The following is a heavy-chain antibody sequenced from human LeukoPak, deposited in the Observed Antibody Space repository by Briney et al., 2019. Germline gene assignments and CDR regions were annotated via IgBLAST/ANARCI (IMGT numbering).Heavy chain of an antibody. Sequence: SETLSLTCAVSGGSISSGGYSWSWIRQPPGKGLEWIGYIYHSGSTYYNPSLKSRVTISVDRSKNQFSLKLSSVTAADTAVYYRARGGDCSSTSCYKFDYWGQGTLVTVSS. CDR2: IYHSGST. V-gene: IGHV4-30-2*01. CDR3: ARGGDCSSTSCYKFDY. CDR1: GGSISSGGYS. D-gene: IGHD2-2*02. J-gene: IGHJ4*02.